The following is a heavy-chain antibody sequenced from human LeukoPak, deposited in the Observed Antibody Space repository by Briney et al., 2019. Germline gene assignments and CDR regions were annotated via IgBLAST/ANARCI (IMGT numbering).Heavy chain of an antibody. V-gene: IGHV4-59*01. J-gene: IGHJ4*02. CDR2: IYYSGNT. D-gene: IGHD6-19*01. CDR3: ARYAYGSGPFDY. CDR1: GGSISSYY. Sequence: PETLSLTCTVPGGSISSYYWSWIRQPPGKGLEWIGYIYYSGNTNYNPSLKSRVTISVDTSKNQFSLQLNSVTAADTAVYYCARYAYGSGPFDYWGQGTLITVSS.